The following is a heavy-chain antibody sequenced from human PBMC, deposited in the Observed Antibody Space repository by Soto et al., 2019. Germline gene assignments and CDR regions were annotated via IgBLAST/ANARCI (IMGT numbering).Heavy chain of an antibody. CDR1: DGSISTYY. Sequence: ETLSLTCTVSDGSISTYYWSWIRQPPGKGLEWIGYIDYSGSPNYNPSLKSRVTISLDTSNNQFSLKLSSVTAADTAFYYCAREVPGYYFDYWGQGALVTVSS. CDR3: AREVPGYYFDY. CDR2: IDYSGSP. J-gene: IGHJ4*02. V-gene: IGHV4-59*01. D-gene: IGHD1-1*01.